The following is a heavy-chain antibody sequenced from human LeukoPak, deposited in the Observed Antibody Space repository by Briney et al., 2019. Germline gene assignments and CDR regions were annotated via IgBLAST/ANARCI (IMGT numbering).Heavy chain of an antibody. CDR3: VKDRGEYDTSGYYHDY. V-gene: IGHV3-23*01. CDR1: GFTFSNYA. J-gene: IGHJ4*02. CDR2: LAGGGGSA. D-gene: IGHD3-22*01. Sequence: GESLTLSCAASGFTFSNYAMSWVRQAPGKGPEWVSALAGGGGSAYYADSVRGRFTISRDNSKNTLYLQMSSLRAEDTALYYCVKDRGEYDTSGYYHDYWGQGTLVTVSS.